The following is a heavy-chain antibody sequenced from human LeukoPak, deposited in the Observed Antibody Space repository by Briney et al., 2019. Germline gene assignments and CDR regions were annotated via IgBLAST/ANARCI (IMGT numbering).Heavy chain of an antibody. D-gene: IGHD6-13*01. CDR2: IYHSGGT. V-gene: IGHV4-39*01. Sequence: PSETLSLTCTVSGGSISSSSYSWGWIRQPPGKGLEWIGVIYHSGGTYYNPSLKSRLTMSVDTSKNQFSLKPSSVTATDTAVYYCASLIAAGYFDHWGQGTLVTVSS. CDR3: ASLIAAGYFDH. J-gene: IGHJ4*02. CDR1: GGSISSSSYS.